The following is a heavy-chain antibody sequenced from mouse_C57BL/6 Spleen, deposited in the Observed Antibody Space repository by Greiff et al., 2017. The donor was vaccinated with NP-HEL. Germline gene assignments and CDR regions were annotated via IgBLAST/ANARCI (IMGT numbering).Heavy chain of an antibody. CDR1: GFNIKDDY. D-gene: IGHD2-3*01. CDR3: TTSGYYRFAY. CDR2: IDPENGDT. J-gene: IGHJ3*01. Sequence: EVKLQESGAELVRPGASVKLSCTASGFNIKDDYMHWVKQRPEQGLEWIGWIDPENGDTEYASKFQGKATITADTSSNTAYLQLSSLTSEDTAVYYCTTSGYYRFAYWGQGTLVTVSA. V-gene: IGHV14-4*01.